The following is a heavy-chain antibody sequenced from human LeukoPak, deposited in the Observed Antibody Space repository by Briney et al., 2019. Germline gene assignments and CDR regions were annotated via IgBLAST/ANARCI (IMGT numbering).Heavy chain of an antibody. V-gene: IGHV3-30*18. D-gene: IGHD5-24*01. CDR2: TSYDGSKK. Sequence: PGRSLRLSCVASGFTFSSYGMHWVRQARGKGLEWVAVTSYDGSKKYYADSAKGRFTISRDNSKNTLYLQMNSLRAEDTAVYYCAKDGRDGYNYPSYYFDYWGQGTLVTVSS. CDR1: GFTFSSYG. CDR3: AKDGRDGYNYPSYYFDY. J-gene: IGHJ4*02.